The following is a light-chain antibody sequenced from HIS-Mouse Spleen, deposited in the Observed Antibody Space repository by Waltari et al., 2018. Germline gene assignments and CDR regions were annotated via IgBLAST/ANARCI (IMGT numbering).Light chain of an antibody. Sequence: EIAFTQSLATLSLSPGDRDTLSCRSSQSVSSYLAWYQPKPGQAPRLHIYDASNRATGIPARFSGSGSGTDFTLTISSLEPEDFAVYYCQQRSNWPLTFGGGTKVEIK. J-gene: IGKJ4*01. CDR3: QQRSNWPLT. CDR1: QSVSSY. V-gene: IGKV3-11*01. CDR2: DAS.